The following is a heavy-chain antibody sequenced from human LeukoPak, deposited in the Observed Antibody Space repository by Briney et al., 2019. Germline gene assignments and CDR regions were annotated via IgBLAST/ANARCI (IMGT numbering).Heavy chain of an antibody. CDR1: RFTFSNYW. V-gene: IGHV3-7*05. D-gene: IGHD1-26*01. J-gene: IGHJ3*02. CDR2: IKQDGGEK. CDR3: ARDHLREGATGASEI. Sequence: GGSLRLSCAASRFTFSNYWMSWVRQAPGKGLEWVANIKQDGGEKNYVDSVKGRFTISRDNAKNSLYLQMNSLRVEDTAVYCCARDHLREGATGASEIWGQGTMVTVSS.